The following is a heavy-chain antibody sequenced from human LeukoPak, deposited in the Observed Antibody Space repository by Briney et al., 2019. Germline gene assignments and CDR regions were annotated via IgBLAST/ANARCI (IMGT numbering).Heavy chain of an antibody. V-gene: IGHV4-59*01. CDR1: GGSITNYY. J-gene: IGHJ6*03. D-gene: IGHD1-14*01. CDR2: IHYSGST. Sequence: SSETLSLTCTVSGGSITNYYWTWIRQPPGKGLEWIGYIHYSGSTNYNPSLKSRVTISVDTSKNQFSLKLSSVTAADTAVYYCARASITYYYYYYMGVWGKGTTVTVSS. CDR3: ARASITYYYYYYMGV.